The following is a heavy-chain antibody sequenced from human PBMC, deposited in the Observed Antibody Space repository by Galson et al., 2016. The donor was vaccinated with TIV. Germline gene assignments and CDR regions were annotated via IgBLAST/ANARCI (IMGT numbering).Heavy chain of an antibody. CDR1: ALTVSDNY. V-gene: IGHV3-66*02. J-gene: IGHJ6*02. CDR3: TRERRFCGNNCYLSYYYGMDV. Sequence: SLRLSCAASALTVSDNYMTWVRLAPGKGLEWVAIISSGGSLNYADFVRGRFTVSRDNSKNTLYLQMNRLRTDDTAIYYCTRERRFCGNNCYLSYYYGMDVGGQGTTVTVSS. D-gene: IGHD2-21*01. CDR2: ISSGGSL.